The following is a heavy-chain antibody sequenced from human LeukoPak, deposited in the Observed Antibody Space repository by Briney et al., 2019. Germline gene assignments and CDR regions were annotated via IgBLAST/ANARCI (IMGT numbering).Heavy chain of an antibody. J-gene: IGHJ3*02. V-gene: IGHV4-30-4*08. Sequence: SETLSLTCTVSGGSISSGDYYWSWIRQPPGEGLEWIGYIYYSGSTYYNPSLKSRVTISVDTSKNQFSLKLSSVTAADTAVYYCAREYGITMVRGVIPEGIAFDIWGQGTMVTVSS. CDR2: IYYSGST. D-gene: IGHD3-10*01. CDR3: AREYGITMVRGVIPEGIAFDI. CDR1: GGSISSGDYY.